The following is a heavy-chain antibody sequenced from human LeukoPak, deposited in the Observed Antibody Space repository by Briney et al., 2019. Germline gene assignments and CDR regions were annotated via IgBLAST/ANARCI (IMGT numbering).Heavy chain of an antibody. CDR1: GYTFTGYY. D-gene: IGHD6-25*01. CDR2: ISPNSGGT. V-gene: IGHV1-2*04. CDR3: ARALPTGIAARNCWFDP. Sequence: GASVKVSCKASGYTFTGYYMHWVRQAPGQGLEWMGWISPNSGGTNYAQKFQGWVTMTRDTSISTAYMELSRLRSDDTAVYYCARALPTGIAARNCWFDPRGQGTLVTVSS. J-gene: IGHJ5*02.